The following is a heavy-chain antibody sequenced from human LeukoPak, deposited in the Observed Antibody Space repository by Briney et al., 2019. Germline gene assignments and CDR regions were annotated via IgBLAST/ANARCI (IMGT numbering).Heavy chain of an antibody. Sequence: GGSLRLSCAASGFTFSSYGTHWVRQAPGKGLEWVAVISYDGSNKYYADSVKGRFTISRDNSKNILFLQMNSLRAEDTAVYYCVRGLGSDNWFDPWGQGTLVTVSS. CDR1: GFTFSSYG. CDR3: VRGLGSDNWFDP. V-gene: IGHV3-30*03. J-gene: IGHJ5*02. CDR2: ISYDGSNK. D-gene: IGHD3-16*01.